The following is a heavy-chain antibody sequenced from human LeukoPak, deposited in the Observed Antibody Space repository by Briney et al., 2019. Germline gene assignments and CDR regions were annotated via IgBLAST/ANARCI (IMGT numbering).Heavy chain of an antibody. Sequence: SQTLSLTCAISGDSVSSNSSACNWIRQSPSRGLEWLGRTYYRSKWYNDYAVSVKSRITINPDTSKNQFSLQLNSVTPEDTAVYYCARDGQGDGYSADEAFDFWGQGTMVTVSS. D-gene: IGHD5-24*01. CDR3: ARDGQGDGYSADEAFDF. CDR2: TYYRSKWYN. J-gene: IGHJ3*01. CDR1: GDSVSSNSSA. V-gene: IGHV6-1*01.